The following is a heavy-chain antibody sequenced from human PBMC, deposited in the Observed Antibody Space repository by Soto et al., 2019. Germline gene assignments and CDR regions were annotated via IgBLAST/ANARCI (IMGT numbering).Heavy chain of an antibody. CDR3: AREVAGAGREYDY. Sequence: QVQVVQSGAEVKKPGASVKVSCKTSGYTFTTYGIGWVRQAPGQGLEWMGWISGANGHTNYAQNVQGRVTVTTDTSTSTAYMELRSLRSDDTAVYYCAREVAGAGREYDYWGQGTLVTVSS. D-gene: IGHD6-13*01. V-gene: IGHV1-18*01. J-gene: IGHJ4*02. CDR2: ISGANGHT. CDR1: GYTFTTYG.